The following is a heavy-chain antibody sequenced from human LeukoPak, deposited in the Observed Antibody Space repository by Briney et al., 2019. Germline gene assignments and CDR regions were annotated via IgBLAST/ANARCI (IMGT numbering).Heavy chain of an antibody. CDR3: ARGIAFDI. CDR1: GFTFSSYE. Sequence: GGSLRLSCAASGFTFSSYEMSWVRQAPGKGLEWVANIKQDGSEKYYVDSVKGRFTISRDNAKNSLYLQMNSLRAEDTAVYYCARGIAFDIWGQGAMVTVSS. CDR2: IKQDGSEK. J-gene: IGHJ3*02. V-gene: IGHV3-7*01.